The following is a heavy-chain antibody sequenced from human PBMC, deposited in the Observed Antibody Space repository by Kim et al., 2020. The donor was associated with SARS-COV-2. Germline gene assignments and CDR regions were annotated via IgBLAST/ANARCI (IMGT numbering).Heavy chain of an antibody. CDR3: ARPAYSSSSSFDY. J-gene: IGHJ4*02. D-gene: IGHD6-6*01. V-gene: IGHV4-39*01. CDR2: IYYSGST. Sequence: SETLSLTCTVSGGSISSSSYYWGWIRQPPGKGLEWIGSIYYSGSTYYNPSLKSRVTISVDTSKNQFSLKLSSVTAADTAVYYCARPAYSSSSSFDYWGQGTLVTVSS. CDR1: GGSISSSSYY.